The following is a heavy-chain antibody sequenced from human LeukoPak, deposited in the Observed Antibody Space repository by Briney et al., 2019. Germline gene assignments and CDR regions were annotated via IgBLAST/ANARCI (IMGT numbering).Heavy chain of an antibody. D-gene: IGHD3-10*01. CDR2: ISYDGSNK. V-gene: IGHV3-30*18. CDR1: GFTFSSYG. CDR3: AKTLTGSWFDP. Sequence: GGSLRLSCAASGFTFSSYGMHWVRQAPGKGLEWVAVISYDGSNKYYADSVKGRFTISRDNSKNTLYLQMNSLRAEDTAVYYCAKTLTGSWFDPWGQGTLVTVSS. J-gene: IGHJ5*02.